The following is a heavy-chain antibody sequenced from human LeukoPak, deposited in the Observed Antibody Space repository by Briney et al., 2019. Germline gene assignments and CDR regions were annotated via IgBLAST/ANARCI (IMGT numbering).Heavy chain of an antibody. CDR1: GFTFSSYA. J-gene: IGHJ6*02. CDR2: ISGSGGST. V-gene: IGHV3-23*01. CDR3: ARQSDYDFWSGYYTLYYYYGMDV. Sequence: GGSLRLSCAASGFTFSSYAMSWVRQAPGKGLEWVSAISGSGGSTYYADSVKGRFTISRDNSKNTLYLQMNSLRAEDTAVYYCARQSDYDFWSGYYTLYYYYGMDVWGQGTTVTVSS. D-gene: IGHD3-3*01.